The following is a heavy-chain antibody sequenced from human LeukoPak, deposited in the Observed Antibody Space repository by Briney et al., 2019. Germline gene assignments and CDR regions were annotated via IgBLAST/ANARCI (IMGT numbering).Heavy chain of an antibody. CDR3: AREWSGPGVPFDY. Sequence: PGGSLRLSCVASGFTFDNSWMTWVRQAPGEGLEWVASMKHDGSKKYYVDSVRGRFTISRDNAKNSLYLQMNSLRVEDSAVYYCAREWSGPGVPFDYWGQGTLVTVSS. CDR2: MKHDGSKK. D-gene: IGHD3-10*01. J-gene: IGHJ4*02. CDR1: GFTFDNSW. V-gene: IGHV3-7*01.